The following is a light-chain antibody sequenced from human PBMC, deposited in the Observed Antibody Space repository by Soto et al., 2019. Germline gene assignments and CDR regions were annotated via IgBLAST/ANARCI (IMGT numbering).Light chain of an antibody. CDR3: CSYAGTSTYV. J-gene: IGLJ1*01. V-gene: IGLV2-23*02. CDR1: SSDVGYDNL. CDR2: DVS. Sequence: QSALTQPASVSGSPGQSITISCTGTSSDVGYDNLVSWYQQHPGKAPKFMIYDVSKRPSGVSNRFSGSKSGNTASLTISGLQAEDEADYYCCSYAGTSTYVFGTGTKVTVL.